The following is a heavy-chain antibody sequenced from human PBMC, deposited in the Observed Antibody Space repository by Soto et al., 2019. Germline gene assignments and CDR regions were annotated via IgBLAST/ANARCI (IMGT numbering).Heavy chain of an antibody. CDR1: GFTFSSYG. D-gene: IGHD3-16*01. CDR3: AKDLLAWGGTDLFDY. V-gene: IGHV3-30*18. CDR2: ISFDGSHK. J-gene: IGHJ4*02. Sequence: QVQLVESGGGVVQPGRSLRLSCAASGFTFSSYGTHWVRQTPGKGLEWVALISFDGSHKYYADSVKGRFTISRDNSKNTLFLQMNSLRSEDTAVYYCAKDLLAWGGTDLFDYWGQGTLVTVFS.